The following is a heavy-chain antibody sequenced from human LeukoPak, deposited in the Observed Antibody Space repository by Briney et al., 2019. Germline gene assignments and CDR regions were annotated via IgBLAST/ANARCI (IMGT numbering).Heavy chain of an antibody. CDR1: GYTLTELS. V-gene: IGHV1-24*01. D-gene: IGHD1-26*01. CDR3: ATIRAGSYYYYYYYYMDV. Sequence: ASVKVSCKVSGYTLTELSMHWVRKHPGKGLEGMGGFDPEDGETIYAQKFQGRVTMTEDTSTDTAYMELSSLRSEDTAVYYCATIRAGSYYYYYYYYMDVWGKGTTVTVSS. CDR2: FDPEDGET. J-gene: IGHJ6*03.